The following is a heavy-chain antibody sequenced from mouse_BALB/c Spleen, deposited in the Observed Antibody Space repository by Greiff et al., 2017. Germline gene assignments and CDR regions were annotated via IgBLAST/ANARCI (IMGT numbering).Heavy chain of an antibody. CDR3: ARLGRGFAY. CDR2: IRSKSNNYAT. V-gene: IGHV10-3*03. Sequence: EVKLMESGGGLVQPKGSLKLSCAASGFTFNTYAMHWVCQAPGKGLEWVARIRSKSNNYATYYADSVKDRFTISRDDSQSMLYLQMNNLKTEDTAMYYCARLGRGFAYWGQGTLVTVSA. CDR1: GFTFNTYA. J-gene: IGHJ3*01. D-gene: IGHD4-1*01.